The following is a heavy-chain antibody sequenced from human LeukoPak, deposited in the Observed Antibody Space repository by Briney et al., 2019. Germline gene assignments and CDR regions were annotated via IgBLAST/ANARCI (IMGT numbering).Heavy chain of an antibody. Sequence: GGSLRLSCAASGFTFSSYSMNWVRQAPGKGLEWVSSISSSSSYIYYADSVKGRFTISRDNAKNSLYLQINSLRAEDTAVYYCARDQEMAAFDYWGQGTLVTVSS. CDR1: GFTFSSYS. CDR2: ISSSSSYI. CDR3: ARDQEMAAFDY. D-gene: IGHD5-24*01. J-gene: IGHJ4*02. V-gene: IGHV3-21*01.